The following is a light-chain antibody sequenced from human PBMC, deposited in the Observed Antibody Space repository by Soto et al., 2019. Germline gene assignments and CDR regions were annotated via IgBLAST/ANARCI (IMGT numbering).Light chain of an antibody. Sequence: DIQMTQSPSSLSASVGDRVTITCRASQSISSYLNWYQQKPGKAPKLMIYAASSLQSGVPSRFSGSGSGTDFNLTISSLKPEDFATYYCQQSYSTPQGFCQGTKLEIK. CDR1: QSISSY. CDR3: QQSYSTPQG. V-gene: IGKV1-39*01. CDR2: AAS. J-gene: IGKJ2*03.